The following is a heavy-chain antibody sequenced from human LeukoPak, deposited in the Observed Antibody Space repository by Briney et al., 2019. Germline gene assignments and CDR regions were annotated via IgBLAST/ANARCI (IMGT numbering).Heavy chain of an antibody. CDR3: TRDPSIVVVTAN. CDR2: IRSKAYGGTT. J-gene: IGHJ4*02. V-gene: IGHV3-49*03. Sequence: PGGSLRLSCTASGFTFGDYAMSWFRQAPGKGLEWVGFIRSKAYGGTTEYAASVKGRFTISRDDSKSIAYQQMNSLKTEDTAVYYCTRDPSIVVVTANWGQGTLVTVSS. D-gene: IGHD2-21*02. CDR1: GFTFGDYA.